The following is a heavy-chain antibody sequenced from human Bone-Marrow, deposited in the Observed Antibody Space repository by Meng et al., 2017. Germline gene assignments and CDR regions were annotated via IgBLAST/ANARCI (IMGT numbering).Heavy chain of an antibody. CDR3: ARLGPPIAAGDPFDY. CDR1: SVSISITNW. V-gene: IGHV4-4*02. CDR2: IHQDGYT. Sequence: QVQLQESGPGLVKPSGTLSLTCAVASVSISITNWWGWVRQPPGKGLEWIGEIHQDGYTNYSPSLKSRVTISVGKSRNQFSLKLNSVTAADTAVYYCARLGPPIAAGDPFDYWGQGTLVTVSS. J-gene: IGHJ4*02. D-gene: IGHD6-13*01.